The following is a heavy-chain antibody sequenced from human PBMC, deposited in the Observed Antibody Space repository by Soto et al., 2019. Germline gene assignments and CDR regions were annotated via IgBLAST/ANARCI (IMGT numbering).Heavy chain of an antibody. CDR2: IYYSGST. V-gene: IGHV4-30-4*01. CDR1: GGSISSGDYY. D-gene: IGHD6-19*01. Sequence: LSLTCTVSGGSISSGDYYWSWIRQPPGKGLEWIGCIYYSGSTYYNPSLKSRVTISVDTSKNQFSLKLSSVTAADTAVYYCARYPGLKPRFDYWGQGTLVT. CDR3: ARYPGLKPRFDY. J-gene: IGHJ4*02.